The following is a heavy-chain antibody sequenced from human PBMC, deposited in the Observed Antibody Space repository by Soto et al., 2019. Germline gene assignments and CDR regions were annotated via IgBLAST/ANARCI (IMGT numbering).Heavy chain of an antibody. CDR1: GGTFTSYD. CDR3: VHSSSSSGGYGMDV. Sequence: SVKVSCKASGGTFTSYDINWVRQATGQGLEWMGWMNPNSGNTGYAQKFQGRVTMTRNTSISTAYMELSSLRSEDTAVYYCVHSSSSSGGYGMDVWGQGTTVTVSS. CDR2: MNPNSGNT. D-gene: IGHD6-6*01. J-gene: IGHJ6*02. V-gene: IGHV1-8*01.